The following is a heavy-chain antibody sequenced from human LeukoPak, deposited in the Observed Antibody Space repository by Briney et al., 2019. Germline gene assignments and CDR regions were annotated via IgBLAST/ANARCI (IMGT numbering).Heavy chain of an antibody. CDR1: GFTFDDYT. CDR2: ISWDGGST. CDR3: AKDMGQLARKDYYYYYMDV. V-gene: IGHV3-43*01. D-gene: IGHD6-6*01. Sequence: PGGSLRLSCAASGFTFDDYTMHRVRQAPGKGLEWVSLISWDGGSTYYADSVKGRFTISRDNSKNSLYLQMNSLRTEDTALYYCAKDMGQLARKDYYYYYMDVWGKGTTVTVSS. J-gene: IGHJ6*03.